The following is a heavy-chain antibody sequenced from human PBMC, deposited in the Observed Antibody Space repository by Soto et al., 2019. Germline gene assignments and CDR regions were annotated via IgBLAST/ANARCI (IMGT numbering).Heavy chain of an antibody. CDR1: GYTFNTYY. D-gene: IGHD2-21*02. CDR2: IHPSGGGT. CDR3: ARGGHIAVVTASFDN. J-gene: IGHJ4*02. V-gene: IGHV1-46*02. Sequence: QVQLVQSGAEVRKPGASVKVSCKPSGYTFNTYYLHWVRQAPGQALEWMGVIHPSGGGTTYAQKFLGRVTVTRDTSTTTVFMELSSLRSDDTAVYYCARGGHIAVVTASFDNWGQGTLVTVSS.